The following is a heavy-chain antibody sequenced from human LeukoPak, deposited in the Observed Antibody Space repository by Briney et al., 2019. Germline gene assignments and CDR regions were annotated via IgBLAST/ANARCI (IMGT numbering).Heavy chain of an antibody. CDR2: INHSGST. CDR1: GGSFSGYY. J-gene: IGHJ5*02. CDR3: ARGQPRTVIPLNNWFDP. D-gene: IGHD4-23*01. Sequence: PSETLSLTCAVYGGSFSGYYWSWIRQPPGKGLEWIGEINHSGSTNYNPSLKSRVTISVDTSKNQFSLKLSSVTAADTAVYYCARGQPRTVIPLNNWFDPWGQGTLVTVSS. V-gene: IGHV4-34*01.